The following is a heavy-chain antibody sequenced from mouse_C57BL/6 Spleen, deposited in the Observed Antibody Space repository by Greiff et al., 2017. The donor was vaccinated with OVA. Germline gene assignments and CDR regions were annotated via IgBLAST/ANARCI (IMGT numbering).Heavy chain of an antibody. D-gene: IGHD3-2*02. V-gene: IGHV2-2*01. CDR3: ARKKAGYGYAMDY. CDR2: IWSGGST. J-gene: IGHJ4*01. Sequence: VKLMESGPGLVQPSQSLSITCTVSGFSLTSYGVHWVRQSPGKGLEWLGVIWSGGSTDYNAAFISRLSISKDKSKSQVFFKMNSLQADDTAIYYCARKKAGYGYAMDYWGQGTSVTVSS. CDR1: GFSLTSYG.